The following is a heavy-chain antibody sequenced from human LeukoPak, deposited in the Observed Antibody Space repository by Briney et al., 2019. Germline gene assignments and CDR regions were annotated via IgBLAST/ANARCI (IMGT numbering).Heavy chain of an antibody. CDR3: APEGETGDRDGYFDF. V-gene: IGHV3-30*02. Sequence: GGSLRLSCAASGFTFTNYAMHWVRQAPGKGLEWVAFIRYDGGLKYYLDSVKGRFTISRDNSKNTLYLQMDSLRAEDTAVYYCAPEGETGDRDGYFDFWGQGTLVTVSS. CDR2: IRYDGGLK. D-gene: IGHD2-21*02. CDR1: GFTFTNYA. J-gene: IGHJ4*02.